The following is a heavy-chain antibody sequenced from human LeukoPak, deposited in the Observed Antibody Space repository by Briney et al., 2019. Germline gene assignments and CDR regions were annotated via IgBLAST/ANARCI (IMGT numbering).Heavy chain of an antibody. D-gene: IGHD6-19*01. V-gene: IGHV4-39*01. J-gene: IGHJ4*02. Sequence: SETLSLTCTVSGGSISSSSYYWGWIRQPPGKGLEWIGSIYYSGSTYYNPSLKSRVTISVDTSQNQFSLKLSSVTAADTAVYYCARQSDSSGWSNLFDYWGQGTLVTVSS. CDR3: ARQSDSSGWSNLFDY. CDR1: GGSISSSSYY. CDR2: IYYSGST.